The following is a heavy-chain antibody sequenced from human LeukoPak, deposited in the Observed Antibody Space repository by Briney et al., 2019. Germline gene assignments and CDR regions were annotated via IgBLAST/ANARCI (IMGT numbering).Heavy chain of an antibody. CDR3: ASRSTYFDY. Sequence: GGSLRLSCAASGFTVSSNYMSWVRQAPGKGLEWVANIKQDGSEKYYVDSVKGRFTISRDNAKNSLYLQMNSLRAEDTAVYYCASRSTYFDYWGQGTLVTVSS. CDR1: GFTVSSNY. CDR2: IKQDGSEK. V-gene: IGHV3-7*03. J-gene: IGHJ4*02.